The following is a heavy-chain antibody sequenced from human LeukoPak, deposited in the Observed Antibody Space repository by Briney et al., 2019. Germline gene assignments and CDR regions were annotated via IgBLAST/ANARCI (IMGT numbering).Heavy chain of an antibody. J-gene: IGHJ4*02. V-gene: IGHV3-30-3*01. CDR2: ISYDGSNK. CDR1: GFTFSSYA. Sequence: GGSLRLSCAASGFTFSSYAMHWVRQAPGKGLEWVAVISYDGSNKYYADSVKGRFTISRDNSKNTLYLQMNSLRAEDTAVYYCATGQGYYFDYWGQGTLVTVSS. CDR3: ATGQGYYFDY.